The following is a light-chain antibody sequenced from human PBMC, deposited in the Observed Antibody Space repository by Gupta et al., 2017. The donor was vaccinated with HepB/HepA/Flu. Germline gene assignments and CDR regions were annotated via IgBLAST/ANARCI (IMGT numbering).Light chain of an antibody. CDR3: HQRRNWPLT. CDR1: QSVSNY. Sequence: EIVLSHSPATLSLSPGERATLSCRASQSVSNYLAWYQQKPGQAPRLLIFDGSNRATGITATFSGSGSGRAFTLTISSRVPEDFAVYYCHQRRNWPLTFGGGTKLEIK. CDR2: DGS. J-gene: IGKJ4*01. V-gene: IGKV3-11*02.